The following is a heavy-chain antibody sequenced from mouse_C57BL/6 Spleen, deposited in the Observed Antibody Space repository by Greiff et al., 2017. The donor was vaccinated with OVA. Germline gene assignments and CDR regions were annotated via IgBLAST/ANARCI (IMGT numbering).Heavy chain of an antibody. V-gene: IGHV14-4*01. CDR2: IDPENGDT. CDR1: GFNIKDDY. D-gene: IGHD1-1*01. J-gene: IGHJ3*01. Sequence: EVQVVESGAELVRPGASVKLSCTASGFNIKDDYMHWVKQRPEQGLEWIGWIDPENGDTEYASKFQGKATITADTSSNTAYLQLSSLTSEDTAVYYCTTYYGSSPGAYWGQGTLVTVSA. CDR3: TTYYGSSPGAY.